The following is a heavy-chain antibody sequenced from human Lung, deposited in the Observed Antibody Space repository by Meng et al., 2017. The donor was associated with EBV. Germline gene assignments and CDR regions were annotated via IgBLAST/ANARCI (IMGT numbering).Heavy chain of an antibody. CDR1: GGSISSGGYY. CDR3: ARGPSGSYYPSFDY. J-gene: IGHJ4*02. D-gene: IGHD1-26*01. V-gene: IGHV4-31*03. CDR2: IYYSGSA. Sequence: QVRLQEPGRGLVKPSQTLSLTCTVSGGSISSGGYYWSWIRQHSGKGLEWIGNIYYSGSAYYNPSLKSRVTISVDTSKNHFSLKLSSVTAADTAVYYCARGPSGSYYPSFDYWGQGTLVTVSS.